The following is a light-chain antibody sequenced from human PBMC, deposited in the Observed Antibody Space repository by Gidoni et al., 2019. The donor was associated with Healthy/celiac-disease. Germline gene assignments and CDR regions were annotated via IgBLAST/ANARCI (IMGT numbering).Light chain of an antibody. CDR1: QSISSY. J-gene: IGKJ5*01. CDR2: AAS. V-gene: IGKV1-39*01. Sequence: DIQMTQSPSSLSASVGDRVTITCRASQSISSYLNWYQQKPGKAPKLLIYAASSLQSGDPSRFSGSGSGTDLTLTISSLQPEDFATYYCQQSYSTPPVTFGQGTRLEIK. CDR3: QQSYSTPPVT.